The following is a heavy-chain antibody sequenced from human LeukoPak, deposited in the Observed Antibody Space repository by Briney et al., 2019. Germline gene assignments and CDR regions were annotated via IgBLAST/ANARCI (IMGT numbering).Heavy chain of an antibody. CDR3: AKVDSYNSGWLDY. CDR1: GFTFSSIW. J-gene: IGHJ4*02. Sequence: GGSLRLSCATSGFTFSSIWMSWVRQAPGKGLEWVANIKHDGSETNYVDSVKGRFTISRDNAKNSLHLQMNSLRAEDTAIYYCAKVDSYNSGWLDYWGQGTLVTVSS. V-gene: IGHV3-7*04. D-gene: IGHD6-19*01. CDR2: IKHDGSET.